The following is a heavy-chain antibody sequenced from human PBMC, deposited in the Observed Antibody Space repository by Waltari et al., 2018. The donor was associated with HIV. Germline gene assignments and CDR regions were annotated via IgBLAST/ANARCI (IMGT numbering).Heavy chain of an antibody. CDR1: GDSISSSC. Sequence: QVQLQESGPGLVKPSETLSLTCAVSGDSISSSCWSWIRQTPGQGLEWIGYIYYSGGTNYNPSLRNRVTISLDTSKNQFSLKMTSGTVADTALYYCARGGLIAAAGGGERRLDPWGQGTLVTVSS. J-gene: IGHJ5*02. CDR2: IYYSGGT. D-gene: IGHD6-13*01. CDR3: ARGGLIAAAGGGERRLDP. V-gene: IGHV4-59*01.